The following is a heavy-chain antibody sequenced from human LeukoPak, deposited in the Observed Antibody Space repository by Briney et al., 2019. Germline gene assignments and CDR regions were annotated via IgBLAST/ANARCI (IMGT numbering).Heavy chain of an antibody. Sequence: GGSLRLSCATSGFTFKSYAMIWLRQSPGKGLHWVSSISGDSTDIYYADSLMGRSTISRDNAKNSLYLQINSLRAEDTAIYYCARRGYSDSSGYDYWGQGTLVTVSS. CDR1: GFTFKSYA. V-gene: IGHV3-21*01. D-gene: IGHD3-22*01. CDR2: ISGDSTDI. CDR3: ARRGYSDSSGYDY. J-gene: IGHJ4*02.